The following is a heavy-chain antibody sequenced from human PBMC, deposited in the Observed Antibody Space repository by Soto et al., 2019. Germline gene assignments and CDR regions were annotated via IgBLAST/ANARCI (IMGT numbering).Heavy chain of an antibody. Sequence: PSETLSLTCTVSGGSISSGGYYWSWIRQHPGKGLEWIGYIYYSGSTYYNPSLKSRVTISVDTSKNQFSLKLSSVTAADTAVYYCARVRRGGTIDCWGKGTRVTSPQ. CDR1: GGSISSGGYY. CDR2: IYYSGST. V-gene: IGHV4-31*03. CDR3: ARVRRGGTIDC. D-gene: IGHD3-10*01. J-gene: IGHJ4*02.